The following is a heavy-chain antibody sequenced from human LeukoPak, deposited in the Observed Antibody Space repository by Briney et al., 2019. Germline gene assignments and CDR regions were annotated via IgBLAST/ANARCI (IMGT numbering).Heavy chain of an antibody. J-gene: IGHJ4*02. CDR1: GFTFDDYA. CDR2: ISWNSGSI. V-gene: IGHV3-9*01. Sequence: GGSLRLYCAASGFTFDDYAMHWVRQAPGKGLEWVSGISWNSGSIGYADSVKGRFTTSRDNAKNSLYLQMNSLRAEDTALYYCARGLGYSSGWDPFDYWGQGTLVTVSS. D-gene: IGHD6-19*01. CDR3: ARGLGYSSGWDPFDY.